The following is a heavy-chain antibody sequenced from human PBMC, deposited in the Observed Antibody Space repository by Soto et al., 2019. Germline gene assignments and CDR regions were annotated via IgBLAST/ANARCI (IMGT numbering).Heavy chain of an antibody. CDR2: ISAYNGNT. J-gene: IGHJ6*02. CDR3: ARVGYYYYYYGMDV. Sequence: ASVKVSCKASGYTFTSYGISWARQAPGQGLEWMGWISAYNGNTNYAQKLQGRVTMTTDTSTSTAYMELRSLRSDDTAVYYCARVGYYYYYYGMDVWGQGTTVNVSS. CDR1: GYTFTSYG. V-gene: IGHV1-18*01.